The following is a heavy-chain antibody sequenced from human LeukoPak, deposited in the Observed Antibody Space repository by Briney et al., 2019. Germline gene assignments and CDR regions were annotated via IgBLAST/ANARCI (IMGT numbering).Heavy chain of an antibody. CDR3: ARELDSSSWYYFDY. V-gene: IGHV1-69*01. CDR2: IIPIFGTA. D-gene: IGHD6-6*01. Sequence: GASVKVSCKASGHTFTSYGISWVRQAPGQGLEWMGGIIPIFGTANYAQKFQGRVTITADESTSTAYMELSSLRSEDTAVYYCARELDSSSWYYFDYWGQGTLVTVSS. J-gene: IGHJ4*02. CDR1: GHTFTSYG.